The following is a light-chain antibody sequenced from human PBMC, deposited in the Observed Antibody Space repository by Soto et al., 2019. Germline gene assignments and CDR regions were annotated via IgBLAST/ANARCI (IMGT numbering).Light chain of an antibody. CDR2: DAS. CDR3: QQRSNWPPMYT. CDR1: QSVSSY. J-gene: IGKJ2*01. V-gene: IGKV3-11*01. Sequence: EIVLTQSPATLSLSPGERATLSCRASQSVSSYLAWYQQKPGQAPRLLIYDASNRAPGIPARFSGSGSGTDFTLTISSLEPEDFAVYYCQQRSNWPPMYTFGQGTKLEIK.